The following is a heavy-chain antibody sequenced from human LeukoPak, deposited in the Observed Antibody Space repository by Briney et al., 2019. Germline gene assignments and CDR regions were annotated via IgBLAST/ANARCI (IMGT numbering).Heavy chain of an antibody. J-gene: IGHJ4*02. CDR2: ITGNSVNT. V-gene: IGHV3-23*01. Sequence: GGSLRLSCAASGFTFSIHAMNWVRQAPGKGLEWVSVITGNSVNTFYADSVKGRFTISRDNSKNTLYMYMNSLRAEDAAVYYCVKAASGGWYDTNFDYWGQGTRVTVSS. CDR3: VKAASGGWYDTNFDY. CDR1: GFTFSIHA. D-gene: IGHD6-19*01.